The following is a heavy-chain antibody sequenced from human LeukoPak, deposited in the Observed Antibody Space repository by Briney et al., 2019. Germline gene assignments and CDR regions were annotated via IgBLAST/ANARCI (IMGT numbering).Heavy chain of an antibody. J-gene: IGHJ4*02. Sequence: PGKSLRLSCAASGFSFTTFGFHWVRQAPGKGLQWVAVISNSGMKKIYADSVEGRFTISRDNSNNTVYLEMNSLRGEDTAVYYCGRASASGADYWGQGSLVTVSS. V-gene: IGHV3-30*03. D-gene: IGHD2-8*02. CDR1: GFSFTTFG. CDR2: ISNSGMKK. CDR3: GRASASGADY.